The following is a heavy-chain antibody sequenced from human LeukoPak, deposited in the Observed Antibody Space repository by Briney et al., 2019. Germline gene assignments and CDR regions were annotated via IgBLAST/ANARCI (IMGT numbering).Heavy chain of an antibody. CDR1: GYTFTSYY. CDR2: INPSGGSS. J-gene: IGHJ6*03. CDR3: AREGLRVGETHYHYYMDV. V-gene: IGHV1-46*01. D-gene: IGHD1-26*01. Sequence: ASVTVSRKAYGYTFTSYYIHWVRQAPGQGLEWMGIINPSGGSSKDAQKFQGRVTMTRDTSTSTVSMELGSLRSEDTAIYYCAREGLRVGETHYHYYMDVWGKGTMVTISS.